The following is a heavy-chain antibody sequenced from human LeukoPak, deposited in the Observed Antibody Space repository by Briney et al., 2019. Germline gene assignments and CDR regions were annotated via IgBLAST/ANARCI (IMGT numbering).Heavy chain of an antibody. V-gene: IGHV3-23*01. CDR1: GFTFSSYA. J-gene: IGHJ5*02. D-gene: IGHD2-8*02. CDR2: ISGSGGST. CDR3: AKDLVSGNWFDP. Sequence: TGGSLRLSCAASGFTFSSYAMHWVRQAPGKGLEWVSAISGSGGSTYYADSVKGRFTISRDNSKNTLYLQMNSLRAEDTAVYYCAKDLVSGNWFDPWGQGTLVTVSS.